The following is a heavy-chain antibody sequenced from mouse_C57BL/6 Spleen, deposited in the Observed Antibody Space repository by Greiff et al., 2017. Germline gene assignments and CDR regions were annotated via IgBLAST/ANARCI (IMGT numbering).Heavy chain of an antibody. CDR1: GYTFTSYW. CDR2: IYPSDSET. D-gene: IGHD2-4*01. J-gene: IGHJ3*01. V-gene: IGHV1-61*01. CDR3: ARGDYGPPFAS. Sequence: QVQLQQSGAELVRPGSSVKLSCKASGYTFTSYWMDWVKQRPGQGLEWIGNIYPSDSETHYNQKFKDKATLTVDKSSSTAYMQLSSLTSEDSAVYYCARGDYGPPFASWGQGTLVTVSA.